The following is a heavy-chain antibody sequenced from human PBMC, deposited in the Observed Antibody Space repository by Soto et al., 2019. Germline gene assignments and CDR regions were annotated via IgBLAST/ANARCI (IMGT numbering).Heavy chain of an antibody. CDR1: GFTFSDYA. D-gene: IGHD3-10*01. CDR3: AKVGPYDSGSYMFRYNWFGP. CDR2: ISFGGGNT. J-gene: IGHJ5*02. V-gene: IGHV3-23*01. Sequence: GGSLRLSCAVSGFTFSDYAMTWVRQAPGKGLEWVATISFGGGNTYYADSVEGRFTISRDNSKDTLYLQMNSLRAEDTAVYYCAKVGPYDSGSYMFRYNWFGPWGPGTLVTVSS.